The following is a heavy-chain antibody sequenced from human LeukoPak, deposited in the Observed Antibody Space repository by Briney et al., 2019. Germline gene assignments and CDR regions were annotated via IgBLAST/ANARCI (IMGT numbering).Heavy chain of an antibody. D-gene: IGHD5-24*01. CDR1: GGSFSGYY. J-gene: IGHJ4*02. CDR3: ASVRRDGYPFDY. Sequence: SETLSLTCAVYGGSFSGYYWSWIRQPPGKGLEWIGEINHSGSTNYNPSLKSRVTISVDTSKNQFSLKLSSVTAADTAVYYCASVRRDGYPFDYWGQGTLVTVSS. V-gene: IGHV4-34*01. CDR2: INHSGST.